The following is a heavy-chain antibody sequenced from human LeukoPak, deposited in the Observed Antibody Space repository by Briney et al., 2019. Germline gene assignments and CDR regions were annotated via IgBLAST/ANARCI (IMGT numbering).Heavy chain of an antibody. CDR1: GGSNSSSSYY. D-gene: IGHD3-10*01. Sequence: PSETLSLTCTVSGGSNSSSSYYWGWIRQPPGKGLEWIVCIYYSGSTYYNPSLKSRVTISVDTSKNQFSLQLSSVTAADTAVYYCARHLSPYYGSGSYGSLDYWGQGTLVTVSS. J-gene: IGHJ4*02. CDR2: IYYSGST. V-gene: IGHV4-39*01. CDR3: ARHLSPYYGSGSYGSLDY.